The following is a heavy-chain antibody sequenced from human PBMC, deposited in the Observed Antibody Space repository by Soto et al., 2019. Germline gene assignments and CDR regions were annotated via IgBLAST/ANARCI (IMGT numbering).Heavy chain of an antibody. CDR1: GYKFPDYY. D-gene: IGHD2-21*01. Sequence: GXSVKVSFRAFGYKFPDYYMHWVRQAPVQGLEWMGWINPKSGATKYAQKFQGRVIPTRDTSMYTVYMEVMRLRSDDSAIYYCARDAIYDVDIPGWLHPWGQGTQVNVYS. CDR2: INPKSGAT. V-gene: IGHV1-2*02. J-gene: IGHJ5*02. CDR3: ARDAIYDVDIPGWLHP.